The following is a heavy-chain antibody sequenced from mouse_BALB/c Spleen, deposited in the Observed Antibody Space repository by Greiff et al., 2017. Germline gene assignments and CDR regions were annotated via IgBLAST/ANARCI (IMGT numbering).Heavy chain of an antibody. J-gene: IGHJ4*01. CDR2: ISSGGST. CDR3: ARGQMESYGYDGYYYAMDY. V-gene: IGHV5-6-5*01. Sequence: EVKLMESGGGLVKPGGSLKLSCAASGFTFSSYAMSWVRQTPEKRLEWVASISSGGSTYYPDSVKGRFTISRDNARNILYLQMSSLRSEDTAMYYCARGQMESYGYDGYYYAMDYWGQGTSVTVSS. D-gene: IGHD2-2*01. CDR1: GFTFSSYA.